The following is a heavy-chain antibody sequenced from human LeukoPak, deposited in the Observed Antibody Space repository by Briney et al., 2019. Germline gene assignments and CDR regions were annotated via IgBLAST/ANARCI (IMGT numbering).Heavy chain of an antibody. CDR2: INHSGST. V-gene: IGHV4-34*01. CDR1: GGSFSGYY. D-gene: IGHD4-11*01. Sequence: SETLSLTCAVYGGSFSGYYWSWIRQPPGKGLEWIGEINHSGSTNYNPSLKSRVTIAVDPSKNQFSLKLSSVTAADTAVYYCPRRSVTTVWRAREFDYWGQGTLVTVSS. J-gene: IGHJ4*02. CDR3: PRRSVTTVWRAREFDY.